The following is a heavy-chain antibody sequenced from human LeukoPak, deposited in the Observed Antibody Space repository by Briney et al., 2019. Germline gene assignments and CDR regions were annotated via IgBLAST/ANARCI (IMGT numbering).Heavy chain of an antibody. CDR1: GFTFSSYA. Sequence: EGSLRLSCAASGFTFSSYAMSWVRQAPGKGLEWVSAISGSGGSTYYADSVKGRFTISRDNSKNTLYLQMNSLRAEDTAVYYCAKAPRAAAGTYNGMDVWGQGTTVTVSS. CDR2: ISGSGGST. CDR3: AKAPRAAAGTYNGMDV. V-gene: IGHV3-23*01. J-gene: IGHJ6*02. D-gene: IGHD6-13*01.